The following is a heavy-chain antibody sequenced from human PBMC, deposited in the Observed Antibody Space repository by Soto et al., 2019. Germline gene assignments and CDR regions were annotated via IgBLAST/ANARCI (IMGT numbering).Heavy chain of an antibody. CDR2: IYSGGST. CDR3: ARGARAIPFDY. V-gene: IGHV3-53*01. J-gene: IGHJ4*02. Sequence: GGSLRLSCAASGFTVSSNYMSWVRQAPGKGLEWVSVIYSGGSTYYADSVKGRLTISRDNSKNTLYLQMNSLRAEDTAVYYCARGARAIPFDYWGQGTLVTVSS. CDR1: GFTVSSNY.